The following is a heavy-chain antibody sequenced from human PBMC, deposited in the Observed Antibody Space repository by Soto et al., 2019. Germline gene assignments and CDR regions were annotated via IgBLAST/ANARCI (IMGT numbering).Heavy chain of an antibody. D-gene: IGHD2-15*01. CDR3: ARGPGGPDGPGDY. CDR2: INPSGGST. J-gene: IGHJ4*02. V-gene: IGHV1-46*01. Sequence: ASVKVSCKASGYTFTSYYIHWVRQAPGQGLEWMGIINPSGGSTTYAQKFQGRVTMTRDTSASTAYMELSSLRSEDTAVYYCARGPGGPDGPGDYWGQGTLVTVSS. CDR1: GYTFTSYY.